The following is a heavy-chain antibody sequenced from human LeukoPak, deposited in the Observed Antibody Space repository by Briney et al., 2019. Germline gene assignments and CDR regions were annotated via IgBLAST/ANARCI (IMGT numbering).Heavy chain of an antibody. Sequence: SETLSLTCTVSGGSISSSSYYWGWIRQPPGKGLEWIGSIYYSGSTYYNPSLKSRVTISVDTSKNQFSLKLSSVTAADTAVYYCAREGIAAHPFDYWGQGTLVTVSS. V-gene: IGHV4-39*02. CDR3: AREGIAAHPFDY. D-gene: IGHD6-6*01. CDR2: IYYSGST. J-gene: IGHJ4*02. CDR1: GGSISSSSYY.